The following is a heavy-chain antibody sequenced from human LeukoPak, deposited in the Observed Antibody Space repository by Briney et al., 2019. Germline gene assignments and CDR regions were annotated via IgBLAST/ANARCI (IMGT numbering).Heavy chain of an antibody. V-gene: IGHV1-2*02. CDR3: ARVADRYYFDY. Sequence: GASLKVSCKASGYTFTDYFMHWVRQAPGQGLEWMGWINPNIGVTNYAQKFQGRVTMTRDTSISTAYMELSRLACDDTAVYYCARVADRYYFDYWGQGALVTVTS. CDR1: GYTFTDYF. J-gene: IGHJ4*02. CDR2: INPNIGVT.